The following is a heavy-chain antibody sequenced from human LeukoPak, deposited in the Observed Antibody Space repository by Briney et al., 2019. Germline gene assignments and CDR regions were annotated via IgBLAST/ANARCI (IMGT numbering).Heavy chain of an antibody. CDR1: GYSISSGYY. CDR2: INHSGST. D-gene: IGHD3-16*02. CDR3: ARGPYGDYVWGSYRYTTGRYFDY. Sequence: SETLSLTCSVSGYSISSGYYWGWIRQPPGKGLEWIGEINHSGSTNYNPSLKSRVTISVDTSKNQFSLKLSSVTAADTAVYYCARGPYGDYVWGSYRYTTGRYFDYWGQGTLVTVSS. J-gene: IGHJ4*02. V-gene: IGHV4-38-2*02.